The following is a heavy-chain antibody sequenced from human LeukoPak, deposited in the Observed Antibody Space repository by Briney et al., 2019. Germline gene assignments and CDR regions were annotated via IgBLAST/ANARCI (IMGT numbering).Heavy chain of an antibody. Sequence: SETLSLTCTVSGGSISSGRYYWTWIRQPAGKGLEGIGSIYYSGSTYYNPSLKSRVTISVDTSKNQFSLKLSSVTAADTAVYYCARGPCDVPASAWFDPWGQGTLVTVSS. J-gene: IGHJ5*02. CDR3: ARGPCDVPASAWFDP. V-gene: IGHV4-39*07. CDR1: GGSISSGRYY. D-gene: IGHD3-10*02. CDR2: IYYSGST.